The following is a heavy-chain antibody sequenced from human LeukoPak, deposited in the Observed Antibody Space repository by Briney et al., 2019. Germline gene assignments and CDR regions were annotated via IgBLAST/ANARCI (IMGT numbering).Heavy chain of an antibody. D-gene: IGHD6-13*01. CDR1: GGTFSGYY. Sequence: SETLSLTCAVYGGTFSGYYLSWIRQPPGKGLEWIGEINNSGSTNYNPSLKSRVTISVNTSKNQFSLKLSSVTAADTAVYYCARWRVIAAAGIDYWGQGTLVTVSS. V-gene: IGHV4-34*01. J-gene: IGHJ4*02. CDR2: INNSGST. CDR3: ARWRVIAAAGIDY.